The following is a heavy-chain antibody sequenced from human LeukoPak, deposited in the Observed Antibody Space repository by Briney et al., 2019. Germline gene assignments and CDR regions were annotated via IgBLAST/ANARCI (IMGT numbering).Heavy chain of an antibody. CDR1: DDSIKSHF. V-gene: IGHV4-59*11. Sequence: SETLSLTCTVSDDSIKSHFWTWIRQSPGKGLEWIGYVFYSGSTSYNPSLRSRLTMSVDTSKSQFSLNLNSVTTADTAVYYCARGQYSTSSFYNHYYMDVWGTGTTVTVSS. J-gene: IGHJ6*03. CDR3: ARGQYSTSSFYNHYYMDV. D-gene: IGHD6-6*01. CDR2: VFYSGST.